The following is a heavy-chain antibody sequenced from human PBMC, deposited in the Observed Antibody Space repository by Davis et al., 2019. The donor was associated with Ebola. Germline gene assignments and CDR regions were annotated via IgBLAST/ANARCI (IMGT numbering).Heavy chain of an antibody. V-gene: IGHV1-18*01. D-gene: IGHD3-10*01. CDR2: ISAYNGNT. CDR3: ARISVATMVHDY. J-gene: IGHJ4*02. Sequence: VSVKVSCKASGYTFTSYGISWVRQAPGQGLEWMGWISAYNGNTNYAQKLQGRVTMTTDTSTSTAYMELRSLRSDDTAVYYCARISVATMVHDYWGQGTLVTVSS. CDR1: GYTFTSYG.